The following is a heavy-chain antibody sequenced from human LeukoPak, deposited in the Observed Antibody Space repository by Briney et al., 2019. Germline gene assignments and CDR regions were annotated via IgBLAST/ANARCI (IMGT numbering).Heavy chain of an antibody. CDR1: GFNFGTYG. D-gene: IGHD6-19*01. J-gene: IGHJ4*02. Sequence: GGSLRLSCAASGFNFGTYGMHWVRQAPGKGLDWVAAIWYDEYYVDSVQGRFSISSDNSNNTLSLRLTSLRVDDTAFYYCVRGGWGSVASDYWGQGTLVTVSS. CDR2: IWYDE. CDR3: VRGGWGSVASDY. V-gene: IGHV3-33*01.